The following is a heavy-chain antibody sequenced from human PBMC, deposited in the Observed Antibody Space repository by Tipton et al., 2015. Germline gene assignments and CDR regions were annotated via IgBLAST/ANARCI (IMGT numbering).Heavy chain of an antibody. V-gene: IGHV4-4*08. D-gene: IGHD5-24*01. CDR2: IQYSGST. J-gene: IGHJ6*02. Sequence: TLSLTCSVSSDSISKYYWSWIRQPPGKELEWIGYIQYSGSTNYNPSLKSRVSIFVDTSKNQFSLKLSSVTAADTAVYYCARDLEHGMDVWGQGTTVTVSS. CDR3: ARDLEHGMDV. CDR1: SDSISKYY.